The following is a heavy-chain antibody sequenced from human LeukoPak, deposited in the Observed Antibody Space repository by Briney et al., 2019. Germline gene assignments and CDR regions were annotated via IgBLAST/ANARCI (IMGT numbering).Heavy chain of an antibody. V-gene: IGHV1-2*02. CDR2: IGPKTGGT. CDR3: ARVFCSSGNMCYKRSPDFDP. CDR1: GYTFSNFY. J-gene: IGHJ5*02. Sequence: ASMNVSCKASGYTFSNFYMHWLRQVQGHGPEWMGWIGPKTGGTQYAQKFQGRISVTADTSISTAYIQLTRLTSDDTAVYYCARVFCSSGNMCYKRSPDFDPWGQGTLIIVSS. D-gene: IGHD2-2*01.